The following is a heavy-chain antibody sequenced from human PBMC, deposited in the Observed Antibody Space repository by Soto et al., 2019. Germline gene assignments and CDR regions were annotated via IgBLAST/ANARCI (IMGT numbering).Heavy chain of an antibody. CDR1: GGSVSGHY. V-gene: IGHV4-4*08. CDR3: ARPGNYGSGSYLYYLDY. Sequence: PSETLSLTCTVSGGSVSGHYWNWIRQAPGKGLEWIGWLHSSGSTKYNPSLNSRVTISVDTSKNQFSLKLTSVTAADTAVYYCARPGNYGSGSYLYYLDYWGQGTLVTVSS. CDR2: LHSSGST. D-gene: IGHD3-10*01. J-gene: IGHJ4*02.